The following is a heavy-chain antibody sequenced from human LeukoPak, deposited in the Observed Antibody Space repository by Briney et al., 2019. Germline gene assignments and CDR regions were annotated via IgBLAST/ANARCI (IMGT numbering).Heavy chain of an antibody. J-gene: IGHJ4*02. CDR2: INHSGST. Sequence: PSGTLSLTCAVYDGSLSGYYWGWIREPPGKGLEWIGEINHSGSTNYNPSLKSRVSISIDTSKNQFSLNLTSVTAADTAVYYCASRGRWGQGTLVTVSS. CDR3: ASRGR. V-gene: IGHV4-34*01. D-gene: IGHD1-26*01. CDR1: DGSLSGYY.